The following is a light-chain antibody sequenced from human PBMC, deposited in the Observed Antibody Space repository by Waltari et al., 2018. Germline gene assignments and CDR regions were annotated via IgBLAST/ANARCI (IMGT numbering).Light chain of an antibody. CDR3: QQISSAPPYT. CDR2: SAS. Sequence: DIQMTQSPSSLSASIGDRVPITCRASQSIGNYLNCYQQKPGKAPKLLTYSASSLQSGVPSRFVGSGSGTHFTLTITSLQPEDFASYYCQQISSAPPYTFGQGTKLEIK. CDR1: QSIGNY. V-gene: IGKV1-39*01. J-gene: IGKJ2*01.